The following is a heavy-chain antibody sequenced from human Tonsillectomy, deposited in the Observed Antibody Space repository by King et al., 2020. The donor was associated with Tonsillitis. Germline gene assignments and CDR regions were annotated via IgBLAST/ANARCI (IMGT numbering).Heavy chain of an antibody. CDR3: AKDAGTGGWSDYYVMDV. V-gene: IGHV3-23*04. CDR2: ISGSGRSA. Sequence: VQLVESGGGLVQPGGSLRLSCAASGFTFSSYAMSWVRQAPGKGLEWVSAISGSGRSAYYADSVKGRFTISRDNSKNTLYLKMNSLRAEDTAVYYCAKDAGTGGWSDYYVMDVWGQGTTLTVSS. CDR1: GFTFSSYA. J-gene: IGHJ6*02. D-gene: IGHD6-19*01.